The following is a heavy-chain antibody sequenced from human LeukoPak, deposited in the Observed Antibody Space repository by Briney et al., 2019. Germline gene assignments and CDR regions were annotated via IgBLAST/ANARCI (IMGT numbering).Heavy chain of an antibody. J-gene: IGHJ4*02. V-gene: IGHV4-59*08. Sequence: SETLSLTCTVTGVSISSYYWSWFRQPPGKGLEWIGYIYYSGSTNYSPSLKSRVTISIDTSKNQFSLKLSSVTAADTAVYYCARANGGYDLGYFDYWGQGTLVTVSS. CDR1: GVSISSYY. D-gene: IGHD5-12*01. CDR2: IYYSGST. CDR3: ARANGGYDLGYFDY.